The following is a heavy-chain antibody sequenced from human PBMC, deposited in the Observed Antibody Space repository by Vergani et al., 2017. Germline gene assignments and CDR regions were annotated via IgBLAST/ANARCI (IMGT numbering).Heavy chain of an antibody. J-gene: IGHJ3*02. CDR1: GFTFSTYD. CDR2: ISGNNDDV. CDR3: AKVDILGAFDI. Sequence: EVQLVESGGGLVQPGGSLRLSCAASGFTFSTYDMHWVRQATGKGLEWVSSISGNNDDVYYADSVKGRFTISRDNAKNSLYLQMNSLKTEDTALYYCAKVDILGAFDIWGQGTMVTVSS. D-gene: IGHD2-15*01. V-gene: IGHV3-21*04.